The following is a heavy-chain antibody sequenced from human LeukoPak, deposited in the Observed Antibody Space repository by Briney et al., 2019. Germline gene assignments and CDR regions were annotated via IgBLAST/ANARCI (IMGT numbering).Heavy chain of an antibody. Sequence: ASVKVSCKVSGYTLTELSMHCVRQAPGKGLEWMGGFDPEDGETIYAQKFQGRVTMTEDTSTDTAYMELSSLRSEDTAVYYCAKEYDILTGYYAFDIWGQGTMVTVSS. CDR1: GYTLTELS. J-gene: IGHJ3*02. CDR2: FDPEDGET. CDR3: AKEYDILTGYYAFDI. V-gene: IGHV1-24*01. D-gene: IGHD3-9*01.